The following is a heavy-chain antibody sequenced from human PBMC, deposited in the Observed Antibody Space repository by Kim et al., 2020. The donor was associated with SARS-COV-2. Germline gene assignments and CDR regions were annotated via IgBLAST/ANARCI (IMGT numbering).Heavy chain of an antibody. V-gene: IGHV3-30*04. J-gene: IGHJ4*02. Sequence: GGSLRLSCAASGFTFSSYIMHWVRQAPGKGLEWVAVISDDGSNKYYADSVKGRFSISRDNSKNTLYLQMNSLRGDDTAVYYCARDRARSNDYWGQGTLVTVSS. CDR3: ARDRARSNDY. CDR2: ISDDGSNK. CDR1: GFTFSSYI.